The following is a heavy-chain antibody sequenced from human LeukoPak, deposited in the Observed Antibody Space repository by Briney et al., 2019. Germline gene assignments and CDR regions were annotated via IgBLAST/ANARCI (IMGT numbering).Heavy chain of an antibody. J-gene: IGHJ6*03. Sequence: GGSLRLSWAASGFTFSSYWMHWVRQAPGTGLVWVSRISSDGTNTYYADSVKGRFSISRDNAKNTLYLQMNSLRAEDTAMYYCARVYYYYYMDVWGRGTTVTVSS. CDR1: GFTFSSYW. V-gene: IGHV3-74*01. CDR2: ISSDGTNT. CDR3: ARVYYYYYMDV.